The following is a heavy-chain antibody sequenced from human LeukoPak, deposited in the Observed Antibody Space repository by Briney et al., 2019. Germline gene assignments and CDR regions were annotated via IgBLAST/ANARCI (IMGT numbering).Heavy chain of an antibody. J-gene: IGHJ4*02. D-gene: IGHD4-11*01. CDR3: ARATTIAPETLDS. Sequence: GGSLRLSCAASGFTFSTYWMTWVRQAPGKGLEWVAHISQDGSQKSYVDSVRGRFTISRDNAKNSLYLQTNNLRVEDTAVYYCARATTIAPETLDSWGQGTLVTVSS. CDR2: ISQDGSQK. CDR1: GFTFSTYW. V-gene: IGHV3-7*01.